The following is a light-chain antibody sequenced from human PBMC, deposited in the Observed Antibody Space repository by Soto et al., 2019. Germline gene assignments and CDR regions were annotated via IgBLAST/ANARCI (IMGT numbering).Light chain of an antibody. CDR1: QSVSSL. J-gene: IGKJ2*01. Sequence: VLTQSPATLSVSPGERVTLSCRASQSVSSLLAWYQQKPGQAPRLLIYSTSTRATGIPARFSGSGSGTEFTLTISSLQPDDLATYFCQQYHTVPYTFGQGTKLEIK. V-gene: IGKV3-15*01. CDR2: STS. CDR3: QQYHTVPYT.